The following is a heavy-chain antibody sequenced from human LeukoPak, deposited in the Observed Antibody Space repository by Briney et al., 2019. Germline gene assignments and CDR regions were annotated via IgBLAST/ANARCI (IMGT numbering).Heavy chain of an antibody. D-gene: IGHD3-9*01. V-gene: IGHV4-59*12. CDR2: IYYSGST. CDR3: AREVLRYFDWSSGYFDY. CDR1: GGSISSYY. Sequence: SETLSLTCTVSGGSISSYYWSWIRQPPGKGLEWIGYIYYSGSTNYNPSLKSRVTISVDTSKNQFSLKLSSVTAADTAVYYCAREVLRYFDWSSGYFDYWGQGTLVTVSS. J-gene: IGHJ4*01.